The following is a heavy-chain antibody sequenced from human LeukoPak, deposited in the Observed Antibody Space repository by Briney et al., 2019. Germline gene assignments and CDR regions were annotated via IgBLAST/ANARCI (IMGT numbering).Heavy chain of an antibody. CDR3: ARHASVDGNWPRPLDY. CDR1: GGSISSSPYY. V-gene: IGHV4-39*01. CDR2: IYYSGST. Sequence: SETLSLTCTVAGGSISSSPYYWGWIRQPPGKGLEWIGNIYYSGSTYYNPSLKTRVTISVDTSKNQFSLKLTSVTAADTAVYYCARHASVDGNWPRPLDYWGQGSLVTVSS. D-gene: IGHD6-19*01. J-gene: IGHJ4*02.